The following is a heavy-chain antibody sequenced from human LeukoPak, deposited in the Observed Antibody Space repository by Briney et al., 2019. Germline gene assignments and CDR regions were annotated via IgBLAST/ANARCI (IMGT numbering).Heavy chain of an antibody. Sequence: SVKVSCKASGGTFSSYAISWVRQAPGQGLEWMGGIIPIFGTANYAQKFQGRVTITADKSTSTAYMELSSLRSADTAVYYWLRKLYDGSRYGQTYYFVNWGQGSLVTVSS. J-gene: IGHJ4*02. D-gene: IGHD3-22*01. CDR3: LRKLYDGSRYGQTYYFVN. CDR2: IIPIFGTA. V-gene: IGHV1-69*06. CDR1: GGTFSSYA.